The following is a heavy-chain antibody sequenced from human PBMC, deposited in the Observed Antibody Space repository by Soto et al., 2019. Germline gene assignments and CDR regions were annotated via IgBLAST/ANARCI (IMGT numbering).Heavy chain of an antibody. D-gene: IGHD3-10*01. CDR1: GGSISSGGYS. CDR3: ARAVYELWIDY. CDR2: IYHSGST. J-gene: IGHJ4*02. V-gene: IGHV4-30-2*01. Sequence: SETLSLTCAVSGGSISSGGYSWSWIRQPPGKGLEWIGYIYHSGSTYYNPSLKSRVTISVDRSKNQFSLKLSSVTAADTAVYYCARAVYELWIDYWGQGTLVTVS.